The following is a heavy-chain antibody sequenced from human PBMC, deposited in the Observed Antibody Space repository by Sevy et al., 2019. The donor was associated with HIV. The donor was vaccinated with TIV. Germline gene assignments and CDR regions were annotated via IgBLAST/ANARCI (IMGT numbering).Heavy chain of an antibody. CDR3: AVGEGFFLY. J-gene: IGHJ4*02. CDR2: ISHDGTNT. V-gene: IGHV3-30*14. D-gene: IGHD1-26*01. Sequence: GGSLRLSCAASRFAFSSYAVHWVRQAPGKGLEWVAFISHDGTNTDYAASVKGRFTISRDNSRNTLHLDISSLRVEDMAVYYCAVGEGFFLYWGQGTLVTVSS. CDR1: RFAFSSYA.